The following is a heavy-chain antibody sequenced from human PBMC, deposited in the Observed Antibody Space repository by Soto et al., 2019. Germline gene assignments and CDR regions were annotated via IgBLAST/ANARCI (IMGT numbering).Heavy chain of an antibody. V-gene: IGHV3-30*18. CDR3: AKDVSNYDFWSGYSDYYGMDV. J-gene: IGHJ6*02. CDR1: GFTFSSYG. D-gene: IGHD3-3*01. CDR2: ISYDGSNK. Sequence: GGSLRLSCAASGFTFSSYGMHWDRQAPGKVLEWVAVISYDGSNKYYADSVKGRFTISRDNSKNTLYLQMNSLRAEDTAVYYCAKDVSNYDFWSGYSDYYGMDVWGQGXTVTVYS.